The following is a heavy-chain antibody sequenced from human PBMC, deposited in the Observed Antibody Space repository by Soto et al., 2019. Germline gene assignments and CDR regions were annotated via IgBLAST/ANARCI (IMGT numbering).Heavy chain of an antibody. CDR3: ARVRKGAFDI. V-gene: IGHV4-31*03. J-gene: IGHJ3*02. Sequence: NLSLSCTVAGGCISSGGYNWSGIRQHPGKGLEWIGYIYYSGSTYYNTSLKSRVTISVETSKNQFPLKLSSVTAADTAVYYCARVRKGAFDIWGRGTMVTGSS. D-gene: IGHD3-22*01. CDR1: GGCISSGGYN. CDR2: IYYSGST.